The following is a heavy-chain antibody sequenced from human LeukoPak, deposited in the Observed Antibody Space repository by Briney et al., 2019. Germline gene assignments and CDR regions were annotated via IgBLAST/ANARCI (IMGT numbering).Heavy chain of an antibody. CDR1: GFTFSSYS. Sequence: GGSLRLSCAASGFTFSSYSMNWVRQAPGKGLEWVSSISSSSSYIYYADSVKGRFTISRDNAKNSLYLQMNSLRAEDTAVYYCARDGDDNSGYYFAGHWGQGTLVTVSS. CDR2: ISSSSSYI. V-gene: IGHV3-21*04. J-gene: IGHJ4*02. CDR3: ARDGDDNSGYYFAGH. D-gene: IGHD3-22*01.